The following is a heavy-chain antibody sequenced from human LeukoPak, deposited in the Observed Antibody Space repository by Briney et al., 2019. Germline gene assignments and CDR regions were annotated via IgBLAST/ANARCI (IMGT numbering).Heavy chain of an antibody. Sequence: PGGSLRLSCAASGFTFSNYWMHWVRQAPGKGLVWVSRINSDGSSISYADSVKGLFTISRDNAKNTVHLQMNSLRAEDTAVYYCARGVSNGIFDYWGQGTLVPVSS. CDR3: ARGVSNGIFDY. CDR1: GFTFSNYW. D-gene: IGHD6-13*01. J-gene: IGHJ4*02. V-gene: IGHV3-74*01. CDR2: INSDGSSI.